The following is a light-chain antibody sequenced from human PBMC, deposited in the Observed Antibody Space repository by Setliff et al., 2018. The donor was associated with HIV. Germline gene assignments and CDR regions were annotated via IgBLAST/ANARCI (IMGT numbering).Light chain of an antibody. CDR3: SSYAGSNTPYV. J-gene: IGLJ1*01. V-gene: IGLV2-8*01. CDR2: EVN. CDR1: SSDVGGYDY. Sequence: QSVLTRPPSASGSPGQSVTISCTGTSSDVGGYDYVSWYQQHPGKAPKLMIHEVNKRPSGVPDRFSGSKSDNTASLTVSGLQAEDEADYYCSSYAGSNTPYVFGTGTKVTVL.